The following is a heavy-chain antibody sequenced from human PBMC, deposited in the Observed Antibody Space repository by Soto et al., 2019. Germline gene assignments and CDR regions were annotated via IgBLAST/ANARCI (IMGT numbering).Heavy chain of an antibody. D-gene: IGHD6-13*01. V-gene: IGHV3-23*01. CDR2: ISGSGGST. CDR3: AKDGLAAAKQYYYYGMDV. Sequence: GGSLRLSCAASGFTFSSYAMSWVRQAPGKGLEWVSAISGSGGSTYYADSVKGRFTISRDNSKNTLYLQMNSLRAEDTAVYYCAKDGLAAAKQYYYYGMDVWGQGTTVTVSS. CDR1: GFTFSSYA. J-gene: IGHJ6*02.